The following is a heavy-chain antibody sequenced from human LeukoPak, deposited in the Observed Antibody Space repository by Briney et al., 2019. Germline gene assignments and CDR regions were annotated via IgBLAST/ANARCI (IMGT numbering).Heavy chain of an antibody. CDR1: GFTFSSYG. CDR3: ARGSSGSYFQFIDY. D-gene: IGHD1-26*01. CDR2: ISYDGSNK. V-gene: IGHV3-30*03. J-gene: IGHJ4*02. Sequence: GGSLRLSCAASGFTFSSYGMHWVRQAPGKGLEWVAVISYDGSNKYYADSVKGRFTISRDNSKNTLYLQMNSLRAEDTAVYYCARGSSGSYFQFIDYWGQGTLVTVSS.